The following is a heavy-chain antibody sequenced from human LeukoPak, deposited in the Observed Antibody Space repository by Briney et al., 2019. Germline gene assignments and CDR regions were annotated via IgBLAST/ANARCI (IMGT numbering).Heavy chain of an antibody. CDR1: GGSISSYY. CDR2: IYTSGST. D-gene: IGHD5-18*01. CDR3: ARSGYSYGYGYYFDY. Sequence: SETLSLTCTVSGGSISSYYWSWIRQPPGKGLEWIGCIYTSGSTNYNPSLKSRVTISVDTSKNQFSLKLSSVTAADTAVYYCARSGYSYGYGYYFDYWGQGTLVTVSS. J-gene: IGHJ4*02. V-gene: IGHV4-4*09.